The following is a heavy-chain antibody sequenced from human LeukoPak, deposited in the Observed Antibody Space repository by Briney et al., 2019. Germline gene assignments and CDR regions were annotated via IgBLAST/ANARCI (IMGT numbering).Heavy chain of an antibody. CDR2: IWYDGSNK. J-gene: IGHJ4*02. Sequence: PGGSLRLSCAASGFTFTTYGMHWVRQAPGKGLEWVAIIWYDGSNKYYADSVKGRFTISGDNSKNTLYLQMNSLRAEDTAVYYCAAGEPYAYWGQGTLVTVSS. V-gene: IGHV3-33*01. D-gene: IGHD2-8*01. CDR3: AAGEPYAY. CDR1: GFTFTTYG.